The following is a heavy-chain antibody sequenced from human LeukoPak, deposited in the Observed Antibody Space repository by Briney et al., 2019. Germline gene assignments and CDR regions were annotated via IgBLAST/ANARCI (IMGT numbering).Heavy chain of an antibody. CDR3: ARDRSYVGFDY. D-gene: IGHD4-23*01. J-gene: IGHJ4*02. Sequence: MTGGSLRLSCAAPGFTFTDYTINWVRQAPGKGLEWVSSISTSSNIYYADSVKGRFTVSRDNAKNSVYLQTNSLRAEDTAVYYCARDRSYVGFDYWGQGTLVTVSS. V-gene: IGHV3-69-1*01. CDR1: GFTFTDYT. CDR2: ISTSSNI.